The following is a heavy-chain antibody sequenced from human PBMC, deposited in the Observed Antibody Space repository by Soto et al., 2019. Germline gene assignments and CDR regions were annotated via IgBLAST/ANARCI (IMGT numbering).Heavy chain of an antibody. Sequence: QVQLVESGGGVVQPGRSLSLSCAASGFTFSNYAIHWVRQARGKGLEWVSVIWSDGSNKYYTDSVKGRFTISRDNSKDTGQLQRDSLRAEDTAVYSCARDQTGSYTYNWFDPWGQGTLGTVSS. CDR2: IWSDGSNK. CDR1: GFTFSNYA. D-gene: IGHD1-26*01. CDR3: ARDQTGSYTYNWFDP. V-gene: IGHV3-33*01. J-gene: IGHJ5*02.